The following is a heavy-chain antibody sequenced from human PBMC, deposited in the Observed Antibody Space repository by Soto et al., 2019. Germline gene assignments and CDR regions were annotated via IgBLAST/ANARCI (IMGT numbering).Heavy chain of an antibody. D-gene: IGHD4-17*01. CDR2: IYYSGSP. Sequence: QVQLQESGPGLVKPSQTLSLTCNVSGGSIRSGGYYWTWIRQHPGKGLEWIGFIYYSGSPSYNPSLKSRLTISVDTSKNQFSLRLSSVTAADTAVYYCATATVVTPGGYHGVDVWGQGTTVTVSS. J-gene: IGHJ6*02. CDR3: ATATVVTPGGYHGVDV. V-gene: IGHV4-31*03. CDR1: GGSIRSGGYY.